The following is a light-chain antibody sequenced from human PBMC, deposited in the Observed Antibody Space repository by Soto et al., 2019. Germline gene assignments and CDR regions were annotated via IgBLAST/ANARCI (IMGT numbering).Light chain of an antibody. J-gene: IGKJ5*01. Sequence: EIVLTQSPGTPSLSPGERDTLSCRASQSVSSIYLALYQQKPGQAPRLLIYAASSRATGIPDRFSASGSGTDFTLTINRVEHEDCAVYFGQQVGSSTITFGQGTRLEIK. CDR3: QQVGSSTIT. CDR2: AAS. V-gene: IGKV3-20*01. CDR1: QSVSSIY.